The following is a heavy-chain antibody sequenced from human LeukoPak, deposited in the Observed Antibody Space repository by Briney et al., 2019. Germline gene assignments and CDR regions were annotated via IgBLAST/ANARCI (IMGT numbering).Heavy chain of an antibody. Sequence: ASVKVSCKASGGTFSSYAISWVRQAPGQGLEWMGIINPSGGSTSYAEKFQGRVTMTRDTSTSTVYMELSSLRSEDTAVYYCARGGVIRPLWYWGQGTLVTVSS. V-gene: IGHV1-46*01. CDR3: ARGGVIRPLWY. CDR2: INPSGGST. D-gene: IGHD3-10*01. CDR1: GGTFSSYA. J-gene: IGHJ4*02.